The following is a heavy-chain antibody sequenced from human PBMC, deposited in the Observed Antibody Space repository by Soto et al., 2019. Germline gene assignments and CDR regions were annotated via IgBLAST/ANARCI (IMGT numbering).Heavy chain of an antibody. CDR1: GYTVTSYY. CDR3: AREAFRGDYSNYRRFDT. V-gene: IGHV1-46*01. J-gene: IGHJ5*02. CDR2: INPGAGGR. D-gene: IGHD4-4*01. Sequence: QVQLVQSGAEVREPGASVKVSCKASGYTVTSYYIHWVRQAPGQGFEWIGIINPGAGGRSYAQKCQGRGTWTRDTSTTTVYRELGSLRSEDTAVYPCAREAFRGDYSNYRRFDTWSQGTLVTVS.